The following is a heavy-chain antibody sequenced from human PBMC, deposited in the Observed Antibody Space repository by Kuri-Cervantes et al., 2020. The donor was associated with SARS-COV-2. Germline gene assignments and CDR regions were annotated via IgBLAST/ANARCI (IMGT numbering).Heavy chain of an antibody. Sequence: GSLRLSCTVSGGSISSSSYYWGWIRQPPGKGLEWIGSIYYSGSTYYNPSLKSRVTISVDTPKNQFSLKLSSVTAADTAVYYCARHEYSSSWVDYWGQGTLVTVSS. CDR3: ARHEYSSSWVDY. D-gene: IGHD6-13*01. CDR2: IYYSGST. V-gene: IGHV4-39*01. CDR1: GGSISSSSYY. J-gene: IGHJ4*02.